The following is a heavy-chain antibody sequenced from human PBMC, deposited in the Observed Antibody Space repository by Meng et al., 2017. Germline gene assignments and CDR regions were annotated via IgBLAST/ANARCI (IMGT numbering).Heavy chain of an antibody. CDR1: VGSFSGYY. D-gene: IGHD1-20*01. Sequence: VPLQQWGEGLLKPWGTLSPTCAVYVGSFSGYYWSWIRQPPGKGLEWIGEINHSGSTNYNPSLKSRVTISVDTSKNQFSLKLSSVTAADTAVYYCARDYHNWNPKINWFDPWGQGTLVTVSS. CDR2: INHSGST. V-gene: IGHV4-34*01. CDR3: ARDYHNWNPKINWFDP. J-gene: IGHJ5*02.